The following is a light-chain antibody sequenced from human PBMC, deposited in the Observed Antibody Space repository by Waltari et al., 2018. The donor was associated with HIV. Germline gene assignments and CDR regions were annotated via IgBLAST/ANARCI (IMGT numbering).Light chain of an antibody. CDR1: SPNIGSYS. J-gene: IGLJ2*01. Sequence: QSVLTQPPSASGTPGQRVTISCSGGSPNIGSYSVNWYQQPPSTAPKLLIYSNSQRPSGVPDRFSGSKSGTSASLAISGLQSEDEADYYCTTWDHSLFGHVVFGGGTRLTVV. V-gene: IGLV1-44*01. CDR2: SNS. CDR3: TTWDHSLFGHVV.